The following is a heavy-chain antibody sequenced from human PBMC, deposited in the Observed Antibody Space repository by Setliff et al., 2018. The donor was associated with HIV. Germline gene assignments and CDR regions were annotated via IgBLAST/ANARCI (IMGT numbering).Heavy chain of an antibody. CDR2: IYTSGST. V-gene: IGHV4-61*09. Sequence: PSETLSLTCTVSGGSITNGGYYWSWIRQPAGKGLEWIGHIYTSGSTNFNPSLKSRVTISMDMSKNQFSLQLTSLTATDTAVYYCARGSGTFYDVLTFGPWGQGTLVTVSS. CDR3: ARGSGTFYDVLTFGP. J-gene: IGHJ4*02. D-gene: IGHD3-9*01. CDR1: GGSITNGGYY.